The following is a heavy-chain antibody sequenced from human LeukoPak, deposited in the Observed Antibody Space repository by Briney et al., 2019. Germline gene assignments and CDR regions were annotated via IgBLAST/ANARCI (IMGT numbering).Heavy chain of an antibody. CDR2: VNPSGGST. J-gene: IGHJ4*02. CDR3: ARAVDTAMVYLGIQDY. CDR1: GYTFTSYY. D-gene: IGHD5-18*01. Sequence: ASVKVSCKASGYTFTSYYMHWVRQAPGQGLEWMGIVNPSGGSTSYAQKFQGRVTMTRDTSTSTVFMELSSLRSEDTAVYYCARAVDTAMVYLGIQDYWGQGTLVTVSS. V-gene: IGHV1-46*01.